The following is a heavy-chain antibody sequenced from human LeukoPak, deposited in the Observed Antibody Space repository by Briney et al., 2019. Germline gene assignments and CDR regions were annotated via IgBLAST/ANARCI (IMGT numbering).Heavy chain of an antibody. V-gene: IGHV4-39*07. CDR2: IFYSGST. CDR1: GGSISSSSYY. D-gene: IGHD1-26*01. Sequence: SETLSLTCTVSGGSISSSSYYWGWIRQPPGKGLEWIGSIFYSGSTFYNPSLKSRVTMSVDTSKNHFSLKLSSVTAADTAVYYCARGGSYYDYWGQGTLVTVSS. J-gene: IGHJ4*02. CDR3: ARGGSYYDY.